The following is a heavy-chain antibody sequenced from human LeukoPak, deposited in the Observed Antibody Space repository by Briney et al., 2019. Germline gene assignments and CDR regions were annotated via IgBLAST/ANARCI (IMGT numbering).Heavy chain of an antibody. CDR1: GGSISSYY. Sequence: SETLSLTCTVPGGSISSYYWSWIRQPAGKGLEWIGRIYTSGSTNYNPSLKSRVTMSVDTSKNQFSLKLSSVTAADTAVYYCARAGKYYYDSSGYPMGYYYYYMDVWGKGTTVTVSS. V-gene: IGHV4-4*07. J-gene: IGHJ6*03. D-gene: IGHD3-22*01. CDR2: IYTSGST. CDR3: ARAGKYYYDSSGYPMGYYYYYMDV.